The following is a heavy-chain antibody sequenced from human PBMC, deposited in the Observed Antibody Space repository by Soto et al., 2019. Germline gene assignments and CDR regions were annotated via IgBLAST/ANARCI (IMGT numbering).Heavy chain of an antibody. CDR3: ARDENSSGYYFPFPSYYGMDV. CDR1: GYTFTSYG. J-gene: IGHJ6*02. V-gene: IGHV1-18*01. CDR2: ISAYNGNT. D-gene: IGHD3-22*01. Sequence: ASVKVSCKASGYTFTSYGISWVRQAPGQGLEWMGWISAYNGNTNYAQKLQGRVTMTTDTSTSTAYMELRSLRSDDTAVYYCARDENSSGYYFPFPSYYGMDVWGQGTTVTV.